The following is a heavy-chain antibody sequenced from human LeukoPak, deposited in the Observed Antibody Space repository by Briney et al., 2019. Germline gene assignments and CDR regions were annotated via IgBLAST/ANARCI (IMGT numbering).Heavy chain of an antibody. J-gene: IGHJ5*01. CDR3: AMAYSTSWYDF. D-gene: IGHD2-2*01. V-gene: IGHV3-23*01. CDR1: GFTFSSYA. Sequence: GGSLRLSCAASGFTFSSYAMSWVRQAPVKGLEWVSGISSSGSGGSTYYADSVKGRFTISRDNSKNTLYLQIKSVRAEDTAVYYCAMAYSTSWYDFWGQGTLVTVSS. CDR2: ISSSGSGGST.